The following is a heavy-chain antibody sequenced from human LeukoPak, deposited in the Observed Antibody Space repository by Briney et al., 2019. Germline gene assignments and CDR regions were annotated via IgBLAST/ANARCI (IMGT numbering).Heavy chain of an antibody. V-gene: IGHV4-59*01. CDR1: GGSISNYY. CDR3: AKMAVVLPNSNWFFDY. CDR2: IYSSGIT. D-gene: IGHD6-13*01. Sequence: SETLSLTCTVSGGSISNYYWSWIRQPLGKGLEWIGYIYSSGITNYNPSLKSRVTISVDTSKNQFSLKLSSVTAADTAVYYCAKMAVVLPNSNWFFDYWGQGTLVTVSS. J-gene: IGHJ4*02.